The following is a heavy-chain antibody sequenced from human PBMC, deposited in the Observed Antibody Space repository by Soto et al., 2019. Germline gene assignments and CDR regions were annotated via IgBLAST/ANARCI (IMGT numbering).Heavy chain of an antibody. Sequence: ASVKVSCKASGGTFSSYAISWVRQAPGQGLEWMGGIIPIFGTANYAQKFQGRVTITADESTSTACMELSSLRSEDTAVYYCARGEAARPPFDYWGQGTLVTVSS. V-gene: IGHV1-69*13. CDR1: GGTFSSYA. CDR3: ARGEAARPPFDY. D-gene: IGHD6-6*01. J-gene: IGHJ4*02. CDR2: IIPIFGTA.